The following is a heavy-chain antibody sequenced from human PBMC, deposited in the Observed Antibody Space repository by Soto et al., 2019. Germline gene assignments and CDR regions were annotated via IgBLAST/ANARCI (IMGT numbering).Heavy chain of an antibody. CDR3: ARGVGGYCTNGVCMPYYYYGMDV. J-gene: IGHJ6*02. V-gene: IGHV1-69*01. CDR1: GGTFSSYA. CDR2: IIPIFGTA. D-gene: IGHD2-8*01. Sequence: QVQLVQSGAEVKKPGSSVKVSCKASGGTFSSYAISWVRQAPGQGLEWMGGIIPIFGTANYAQKFQGRVTITADESSSTAYMGLSSLRSEDTAVYYCARGVGGYCTNGVCMPYYYYGMDVWGQGTTVTVSS.